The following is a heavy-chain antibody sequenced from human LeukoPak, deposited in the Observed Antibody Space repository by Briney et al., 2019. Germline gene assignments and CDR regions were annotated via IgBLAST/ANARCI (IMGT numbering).Heavy chain of an antibody. V-gene: IGHV1-2*02. CDR2: INPNSGGT. J-gene: IGHJ5*02. CDR3: ARGGTTNFGYVKAYSSSWYRWFDP. D-gene: IGHD6-13*01. CDR1: GYTFTGYY. Sequence: ASVKVSCKASGYTFTGYYMHWVRQAPGQGLEWMGWINPNSGGTNYAQKFQGRVTMTRDTSISTAYMELSRLRSDDTAVYYCARGGTTNFGYVKAYSSSWYRWFDPWGQGTLVTVSS.